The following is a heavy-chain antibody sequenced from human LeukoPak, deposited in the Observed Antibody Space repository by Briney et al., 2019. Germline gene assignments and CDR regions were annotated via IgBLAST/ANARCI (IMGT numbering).Heavy chain of an antibody. CDR1: GFTFSSYV. J-gene: IGHJ3*02. CDR2: ISGSDGSK. D-gene: IGHD1-26*01. Sequence: QPGGSLRLSCAASGFTFSSYVMSWVRQAPGKGLEWVSAISGSDGSKYYADSVRGRLTISRDNSKNTLYLQMNSLRAEDTAVYYCAKSPTVGWPLDAFDIWGQGTMVTVSS. V-gene: IGHV3-23*01. CDR3: AKSPTVGWPLDAFDI.